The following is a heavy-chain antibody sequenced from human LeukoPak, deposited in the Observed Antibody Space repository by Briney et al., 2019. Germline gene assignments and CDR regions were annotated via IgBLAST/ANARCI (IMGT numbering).Heavy chain of an antibody. CDR2: IYYSGST. Sequence: SETLSLTCTVSGGSISSYYWSWIRQPPGKGLEWIGYIYYSGSTNYNPSLKSRVTMSVDTSKNQFSLKLSSVTAADTAVYYCARHPRGYSGYESGFDYWGQGTLVTVSS. J-gene: IGHJ4*02. D-gene: IGHD5-12*01. CDR3: ARHPRGYSGYESGFDY. CDR1: GGSISSYY. V-gene: IGHV4-59*01.